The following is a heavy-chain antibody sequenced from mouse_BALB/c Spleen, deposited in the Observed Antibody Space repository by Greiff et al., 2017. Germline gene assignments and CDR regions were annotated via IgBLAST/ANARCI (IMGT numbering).Heavy chain of an antibody. J-gene: IGHJ4*01. Sequence: EVKLMESGGGLVQPGGSRKLSCAASGFTFSDYGMAWVRQAPGKGPEWVAFISNLAYSIYYADTVTGRFTISRENAKNTLYLEMSSLRSEDTAMYYCAREKRGYYAIDYWGQGTSVTVSS. CDR3: AREKRGYYAIDY. V-gene: IGHV5-15*02. CDR1: GFTFSDYG. CDR2: ISNLAYSI.